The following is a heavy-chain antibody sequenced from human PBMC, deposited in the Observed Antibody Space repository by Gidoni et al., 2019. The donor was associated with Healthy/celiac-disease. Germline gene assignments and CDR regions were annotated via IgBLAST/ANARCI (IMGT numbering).Heavy chain of an antibody. CDR1: VVPFRSYA. Sequence: QVQLVQSAAEVKKPRSSLKLSCKSSVVPFRSYANSWVRQAPGQGLEWMGGIIPIFGTANYEQKFQSRVAITADESTSTAYMEMSSLRSEDTAVYYCAGGPVYGDYGGGSFDYWGQGTLVTVSS. CDR3: AGGPVYGDYGGGSFDY. V-gene: IGHV1-69*01. D-gene: IGHD4-17*01. CDR2: IIPIFGTA. J-gene: IGHJ4*02.